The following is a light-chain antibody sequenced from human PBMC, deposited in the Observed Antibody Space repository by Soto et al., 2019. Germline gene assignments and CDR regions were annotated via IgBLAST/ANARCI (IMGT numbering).Light chain of an antibody. V-gene: IGLV1-40*01. J-gene: IGLJ2*01. CDR1: SSNIGAGYD. Sequence: QSVLTQPPSVSGAPGQRVTISCTGSSSNIGAGYDVHWYQQLPGTAPKLLIYGNSNRPSGVPDRFSGSKSGNTASLTISGLQAEDEADYYCSSFVHKNNLLFGGGTKLTVL. CDR2: GNS. CDR3: SSFVHKNNLL.